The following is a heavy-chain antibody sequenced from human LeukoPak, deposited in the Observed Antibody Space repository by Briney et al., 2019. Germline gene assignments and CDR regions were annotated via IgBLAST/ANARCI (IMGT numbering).Heavy chain of an antibody. Sequence: SVKVSCKASGGTFSSYAISWVRQAPGQGLEWMGGIIPIFGTANYAQKFQGRVTITADESTSTAYMELSSLRSEDTAVYYCTRVENWDTTNYYYGMDVWGQGTTVTVSS. CDR2: IIPIFGTA. D-gene: IGHD1/OR15-1a*01. V-gene: IGHV1-69*13. CDR3: TRVENWDTTNYYYGMDV. J-gene: IGHJ6*02. CDR1: GGTFSSYA.